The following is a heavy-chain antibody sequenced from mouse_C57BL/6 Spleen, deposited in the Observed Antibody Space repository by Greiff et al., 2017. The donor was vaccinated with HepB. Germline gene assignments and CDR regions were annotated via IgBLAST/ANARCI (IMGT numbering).Heavy chain of an antibody. CDR1: GFTFSSYA. Sequence: EVQGVESGGGLVKPGGSLKLSCAASGFTFSSYAMSWVRQTPEKRLEWVATISDGGSYTYYPDNVKGRFTISRDNAKNNLYLQMSHLKSEDTAMYYCARDRDYYGSSPYFDVWGTGTTVTVSS. D-gene: IGHD1-1*01. V-gene: IGHV5-4*01. CDR3: ARDRDYYGSSPYFDV. J-gene: IGHJ1*03. CDR2: ISDGGSYT.